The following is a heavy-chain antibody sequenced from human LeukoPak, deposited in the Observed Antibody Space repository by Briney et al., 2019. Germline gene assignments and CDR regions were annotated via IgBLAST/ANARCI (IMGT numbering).Heavy chain of an antibody. D-gene: IGHD4-23*01. J-gene: IGHJ4*02. CDR1: GFTFSSFA. CDR2: ISSSSSTI. V-gene: IGHV3-48*04. Sequence: AGGSLRLSCVASGFTFSSFAMSWVRQAPGKGLEWVSYISSSSSTIYYTDSVKGRFTISRDNAKNSLYLQMNSLRAEDTAVYYCASPFGGDYAGGWTGADYWGQGTLVTVSS. CDR3: ASPFGGDYAGGWTGADY.